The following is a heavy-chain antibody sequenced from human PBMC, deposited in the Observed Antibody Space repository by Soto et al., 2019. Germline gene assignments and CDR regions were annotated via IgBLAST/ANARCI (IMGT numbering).Heavy chain of an antibody. V-gene: IGHV4-59*01. CDR1: GGSISSYY. J-gene: IGHJ5*02. CDR2: IYYSGST. D-gene: IGHD2-8*01. CDR3: ARWRANATPGWFDP. Sequence: PSETLSLTCTVSGGSISSYYWSWIRQPPGKGLEWIGYIYYSGSTNYNPSLKSRVTISVDTSKNQFSLKLSSVTAADTAVYYCARWRANATPGWFDPWGQGTLATVSS.